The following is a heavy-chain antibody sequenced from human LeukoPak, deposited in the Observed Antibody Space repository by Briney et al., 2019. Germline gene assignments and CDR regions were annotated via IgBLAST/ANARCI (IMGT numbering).Heavy chain of an antibody. V-gene: IGHV3-15*01. Sequence: GGSLRLSCAAPVFTFSIGWMSWVRPAPRKGLEWVGQMKTESDGATTDYAAPVKGRFNSSRDDSKNTLFLQMNSLKTEDTALYYCTWSGLKIESWGQGTLVTVSS. D-gene: IGHD3-3*01. CDR3: TWSGLKIES. CDR2: MKTESDGATT. CDR1: VFTFSIGW. J-gene: IGHJ4*02.